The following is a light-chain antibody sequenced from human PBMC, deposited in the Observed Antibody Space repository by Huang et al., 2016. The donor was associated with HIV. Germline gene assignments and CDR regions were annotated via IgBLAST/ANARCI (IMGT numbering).Light chain of an antibody. CDR1: QSISSY. CDR2: TAS. Sequence: DIQMTQSPSSLSASVGDRVTITCRASQSISSYLNWSQQKPGKAPKLLIYTASTLQSRVRSRFSGSGSGTDFTLTISRLQPEDFATYYCQQSDRTPYTFGQGTKLEIK. V-gene: IGKV1-39*01. J-gene: IGKJ2*01. CDR3: QQSDRTPYT.